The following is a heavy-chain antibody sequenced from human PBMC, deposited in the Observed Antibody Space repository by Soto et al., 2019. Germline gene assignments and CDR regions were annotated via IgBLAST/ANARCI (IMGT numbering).Heavy chain of an antibody. CDR3: ATRGSSESDGGTLYFDS. D-gene: IGHD3-16*01. V-gene: IGHV3-23*01. J-gene: IGHJ4*02. CDR1: GFVFSDFA. Sequence: EVQLLESGGGLVQPGGSLRLSCAASGFVFSDFAMTWVRQVPGKGLEWVSTVSFSGNSPYYADAVKGRFTISKDNSNNTLYLQMNSLRDDETSIYYCATRGSSESDGGTLYFDSWGQGTQVTVSS. CDR2: VSFSGNSP.